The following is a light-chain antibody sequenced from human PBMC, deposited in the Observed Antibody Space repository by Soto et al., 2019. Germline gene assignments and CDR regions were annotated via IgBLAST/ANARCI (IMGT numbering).Light chain of an antibody. J-gene: IGLJ3*02. V-gene: IGLV1-51*02. CDR3: GTWYSSLSSWV. Sequence: QSVLTQPPSVSAAPGQKVTISCSGSSSNIGNNYISWYQQLPRTAPKLLIYENNKRPSGIPARFSGSKSGTSATLGTTGLQTGDEADYYCGTWYSSLSSWVFGGGTKLTVL. CDR1: SSNIGNNY. CDR2: ENN.